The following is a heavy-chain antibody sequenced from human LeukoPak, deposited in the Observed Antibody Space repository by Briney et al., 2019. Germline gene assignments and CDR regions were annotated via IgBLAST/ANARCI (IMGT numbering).Heavy chain of an antibody. CDR1: GDSISRSTYY. CDR2: VYYGRSP. Sequence: SETLSLTCTVSGDSISRSTYYWAWIRQPPGKGLEWIGSVYYGRSPYFNPSLESRVTISLDTSKNQFSLKLSSVTAADTAVYYCAREEAWVIDNWGRGTLVTVSS. D-gene: IGHD4-23*01. CDR3: AREEAWVIDN. J-gene: IGHJ4*02. V-gene: IGHV4-39*07.